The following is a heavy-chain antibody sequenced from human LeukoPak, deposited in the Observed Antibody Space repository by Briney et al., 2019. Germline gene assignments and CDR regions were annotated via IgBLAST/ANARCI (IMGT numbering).Heavy chain of an antibody. Sequence: SETLSLTCTVSGGPIRSHYWSWIRQPPGKGLEWIGYIYYSGSTNYNPSLKSRVTISMDTSKNQFSLKLSSVIAADTAVYYCARSHREYYFDYWGQGTLVTVSS. V-gene: IGHV4-59*08. J-gene: IGHJ4*02. CDR3: ARSHREYYFDY. D-gene: IGHD3-10*01. CDR1: GGPIRSHY. CDR2: IYYSGST.